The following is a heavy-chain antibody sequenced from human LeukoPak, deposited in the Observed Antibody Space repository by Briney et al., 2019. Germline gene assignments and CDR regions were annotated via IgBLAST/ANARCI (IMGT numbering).Heavy chain of an antibody. J-gene: IGHJ4*02. CDR3: ARESAVITISYYFDY. CDR2: ISSSGSTI. CDR1: WFTFSSYE. V-gene: IGHV3-48*03. Sequence: GGSLRLSCAASWFTFSSYEMNWVRQAPGKGLEWVSYISSSGSTIYYADSVKGRFTISRDNAKNSLYLQMNSLRAEDTAVYYCARESAVITISYYFDYWGQGTLVTVSS. D-gene: IGHD3-9*01.